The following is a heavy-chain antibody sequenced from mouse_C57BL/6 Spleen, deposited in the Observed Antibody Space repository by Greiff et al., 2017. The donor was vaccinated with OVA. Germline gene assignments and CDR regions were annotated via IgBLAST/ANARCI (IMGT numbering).Heavy chain of an antibody. D-gene: IGHD1-1*01. Sequence: QVQLQQPGAELVRPGSSVKLSCKASGYTFTSYWMHWVKQRPIQGLEWIGNIDPSDSETHYNQKFKDKATLTVDKSSSTAYIKLSSLTSEDSAVYSCARWSTTVVAGFDYWGQGTTLTVSS. J-gene: IGHJ2*01. CDR2: IDPSDSET. V-gene: IGHV1-52*01. CDR3: ARWSTTVVAGFDY. CDR1: GYTFTSYW.